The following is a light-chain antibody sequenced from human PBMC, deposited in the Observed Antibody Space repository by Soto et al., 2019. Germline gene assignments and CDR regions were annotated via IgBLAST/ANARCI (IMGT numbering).Light chain of an antibody. CDR2: GAS. J-gene: IGKJ4*01. V-gene: IGKV3-20*01. CDR1: QTISNIF. CDR3: QQYGVSPT. Sequence: EIVLTQSPGTLSLSPGERATLSCRASQTISNIFLAWYQQRPGQAPRLLIYGASGRAAGIPDRFSGSGSGTDFTLSISRLEPEDFAVYYCQQYGVSPTFGGGTKVEIK.